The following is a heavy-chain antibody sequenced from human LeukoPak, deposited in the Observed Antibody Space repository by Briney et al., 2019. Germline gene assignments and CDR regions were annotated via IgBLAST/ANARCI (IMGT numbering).Heavy chain of an antibody. CDR1: GGSISSSNYY. J-gene: IGHJ4*02. D-gene: IGHD2-8*01. Sequence: SETLSLTCTVSGGSISSSNYYWGWIRQPPGKGLEWIGSIYYSGSTYYNPSLKSRVTISVDTSKNQFSLKLSSVTAADTAVYYCARVAYIVLMVYGYYFDYWGQGTLVTVSS. V-gene: IGHV4-39*01. CDR3: ARVAYIVLMVYGYYFDY. CDR2: IYYSGST.